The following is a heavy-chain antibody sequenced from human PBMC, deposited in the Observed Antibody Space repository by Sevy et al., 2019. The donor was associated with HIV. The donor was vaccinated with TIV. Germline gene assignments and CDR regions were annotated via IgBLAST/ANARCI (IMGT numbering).Heavy chain of an antibody. Sequence: ASVKVSCKASGYYFTGYYVHWVRQAPGQGLEWMGWINPNGGGTNIGQKFHGRVTMSRDTSITTAYMELIRLSSNDTGVYYCARSVYGSGTYLNDYWGQRTLVTVSS. CDR2: INPNGGGT. CDR1: GYYFTGYY. V-gene: IGHV1-2*02. CDR3: ARSVYGSGTYLNDY. D-gene: IGHD3-10*01. J-gene: IGHJ4*02.